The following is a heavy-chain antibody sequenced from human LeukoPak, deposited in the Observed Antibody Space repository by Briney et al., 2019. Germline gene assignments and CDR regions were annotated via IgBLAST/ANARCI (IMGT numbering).Heavy chain of an antibody. CDR1: GGSISSGSYY. CDR3: ARAGNSYATGYYFDF. CDR2: ILYGGST. D-gene: IGHD3-16*01. J-gene: IGHJ4*02. Sequence: PSETLSLTCTVSGGSISSGSYYWGWIRQPPGKELEWIGNILYGGSTYYNPSLKSRVTISLDTSKNQFSLEVTSVTAADTAIYYCARAGNSYATGYYFDFWGQGTLVTVSS. V-gene: IGHV4-39*07.